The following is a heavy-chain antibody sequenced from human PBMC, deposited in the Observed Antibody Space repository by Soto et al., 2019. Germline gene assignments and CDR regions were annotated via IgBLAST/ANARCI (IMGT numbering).Heavy chain of an antibody. Sequence: SETLSLTCTVSGGSISSYHWSWIRQPPGKGLEWIGYIYYSGSTNYNPSLKSRVTISVDTSKNQFSLKLSSVTAADTAVYYCARDLRLDYWGQGTLVTVSS. V-gene: IGHV4-59*01. J-gene: IGHJ4*02. CDR1: GGSISSYH. CDR2: IYYSGST. D-gene: IGHD4-17*01. CDR3: ARDLRLDY.